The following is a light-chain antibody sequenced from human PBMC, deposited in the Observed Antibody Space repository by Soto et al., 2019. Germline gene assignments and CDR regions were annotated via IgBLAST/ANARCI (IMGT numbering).Light chain of an antibody. CDR1: QNITTF. CDR2: ASS. J-gene: IGKJ2*01. Sequence: DIQMTQSPSSLSASVGGRVTITCRSSQNITTFLNWYQQKPGKAPNLLIYASSSLQSGVPSRFSGSGSGTDFTLTNSSLQPEAFAAYFCHQSYRSPYTFGQGTKLEIK. V-gene: IGKV1-39*01. CDR3: HQSYRSPYT.